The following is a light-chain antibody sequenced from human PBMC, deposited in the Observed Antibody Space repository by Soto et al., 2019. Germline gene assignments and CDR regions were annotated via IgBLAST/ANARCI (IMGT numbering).Light chain of an antibody. CDR3: QSYDSSLNASYV. CDR2: ANK. J-gene: IGLJ1*01. V-gene: IGLV1-44*01. CDR1: SSNIGSNY. Sequence: QLVLTQPPSASGTPGQRVTISCSGSSSNIGSNYVYWYQQLPGTAPKLLIYANKNRPSGVPDRFSGSKSGTSASLAITGLQAEDEADYYCQSYDSSLNASYVFGSGTKLTVL.